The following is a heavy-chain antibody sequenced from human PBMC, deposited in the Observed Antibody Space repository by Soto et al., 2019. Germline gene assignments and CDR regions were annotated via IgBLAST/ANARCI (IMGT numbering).Heavy chain of an antibody. D-gene: IGHD5-12*01. Sequence: PGGSLRLSCAASGFTFTNYWMHWVRQVPGKGLVWVSRIDGVGTGTSYSDSVRGRFTISRDNSKNTLYLQMNSLRAEDTAVYYCAKDGRYSGYDPPYYFDYWGQGTLVTVSS. CDR3: AKDGRYSGYDPPYYFDY. CDR1: GFTFTNYW. V-gene: IGHV3-74*01. J-gene: IGHJ4*02. CDR2: IDGVGTGT.